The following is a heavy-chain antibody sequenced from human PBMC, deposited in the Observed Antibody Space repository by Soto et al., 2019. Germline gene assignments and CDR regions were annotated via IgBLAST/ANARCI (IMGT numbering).Heavy chain of an antibody. CDR1: GGSISSGGYY. Sequence: PSETLSLTCTVSGGSISSGGYYWSWIRQHPGKGLEWIGYIYYSGSTYYNPSLKSRVTISVDTSKNQFSLKLSSVTAADTAVYYCARARVVPAAIDYYGMDVWGQGTTVTVSS. D-gene: IGHD2-2*02. V-gene: IGHV4-31*03. CDR2: IYYSGST. J-gene: IGHJ6*02. CDR3: ARARVVPAAIDYYGMDV.